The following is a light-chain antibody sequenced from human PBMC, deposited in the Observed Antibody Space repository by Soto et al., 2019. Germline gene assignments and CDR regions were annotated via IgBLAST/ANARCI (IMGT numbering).Light chain of an antibody. J-gene: IGKJ1*01. Sequence: ERVMTQSAATLSVSPGERATLSCRASQSISSNLAWYQQKPGQAPRLLIYGASTRATGIPDGFSGSGSGTEFTLSISSLQSEDFAVYYCQQYNNWPKTFGQGTKVDIK. CDR1: QSISSN. V-gene: IGKV3-15*01. CDR2: GAS. CDR3: QQYNNWPKT.